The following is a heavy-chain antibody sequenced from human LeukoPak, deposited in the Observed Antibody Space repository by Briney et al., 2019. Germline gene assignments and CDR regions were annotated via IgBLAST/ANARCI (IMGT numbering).Heavy chain of an antibody. J-gene: IGHJ4*02. V-gene: IGHV4-59*12. CDR1: GGSISSYY. CDR2: IYYSGST. D-gene: IGHD6-6*01. CDR3: ASGGGRGAARLLSVY. Sequence: PSETLSLTCTVSGGSISSYYWSWIRQPPGKGLEWIGYIYYSGSTNYNPSLKSRVTISVDTSNNQFSLRLSSVTAADTAVYYCASGGGRGAARLLSVYWGQGTLVTVSS.